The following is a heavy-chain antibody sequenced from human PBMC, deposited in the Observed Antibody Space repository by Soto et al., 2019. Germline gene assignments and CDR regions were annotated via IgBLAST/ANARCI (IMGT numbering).Heavy chain of an antibody. Sequence: SETLSLTCAVYGGSFSGYYWSWIRQPPGKGLEWIGEINHSGSTNYNPSLKSRVTISVDTSKNQFSLKLSSVTAADTAVYYCARQRVVVAAANWFDPWGQGTLVTVSS. CDR1: GGSFSGYY. V-gene: IGHV4-34*01. CDR2: INHSGST. CDR3: ARQRVVVAAANWFDP. J-gene: IGHJ5*02. D-gene: IGHD2-15*01.